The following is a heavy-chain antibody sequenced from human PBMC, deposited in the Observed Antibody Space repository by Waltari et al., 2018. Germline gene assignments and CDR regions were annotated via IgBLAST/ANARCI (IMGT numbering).Heavy chain of an antibody. Sequence: QVQLQESGPGLVKPSETLSLTCTVSGGSTSTYYWSWVRQSPGKGLEWIGYIHYSGSSVYNPSLRSRVAISLDTPNNQFSLKMKSVTAADTAMYFCVRDRGLRTFFDHWGQGTLVTVSS. V-gene: IGHV4-59*12. CDR3: VRDRGLRTFFDH. D-gene: IGHD4-17*01. CDR2: IHYSGSS. CDR1: GGSTSTYY. J-gene: IGHJ4*02.